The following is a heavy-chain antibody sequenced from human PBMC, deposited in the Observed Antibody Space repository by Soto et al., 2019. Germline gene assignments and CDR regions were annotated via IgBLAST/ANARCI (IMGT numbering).Heavy chain of an antibody. CDR1: GFSLNTRGVG. Sequence: QLTLKESGPTLVIPTQTLTLTCTFSGFSLNTRGVGVGWIRQPPGKALEWVALIHWDDEKRYSPSLRNTLTLTKDTSQNQVVLIMTNMDPVDTATYYCAYRQSVLGSGWNFDIWCQGILVTVSS. CDR2: IHWDDEK. CDR3: AYRQSVLGSGWNFDI. V-gene: IGHV2-5*02. D-gene: IGHD6-19*01. J-gene: IGHJ4*02.